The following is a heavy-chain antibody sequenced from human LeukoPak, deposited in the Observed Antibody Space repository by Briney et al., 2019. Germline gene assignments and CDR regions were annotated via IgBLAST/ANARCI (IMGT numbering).Heavy chain of an antibody. D-gene: IGHD2-2*01. Sequence: EGSLRLSCAASGFTFSDYYMSWIRQAPGKGLEWVSYISSSGSTIYYADSVKGRFTISRDNAKNSLYLQMNSLRAEDTAVYYCARDPPPGVVPAANDYWGQGTLVTVSS. CDR3: ARDPPPGVVPAANDY. CDR1: GFTFSDYY. J-gene: IGHJ4*02. CDR2: ISSSGSTI. V-gene: IGHV3-11*01.